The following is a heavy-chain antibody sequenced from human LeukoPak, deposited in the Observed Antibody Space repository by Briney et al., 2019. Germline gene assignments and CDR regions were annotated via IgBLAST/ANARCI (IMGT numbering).Heavy chain of an antibody. CDR2: IHTSGTT. J-gene: IGHJ2*01. CDR3: ATFLPDL. CDR1: GGSISNYY. Sequence: PSETLSVTCTVSGGSISNYYWSWIRQPAGKGLEWIGHIHTSGTTNYNPSLKSRVAISVDTSKNQFSLKVTSMTAADTAVYYCATFLPDLWGRGPSVTFSS. V-gene: IGHV4-4*07. D-gene: IGHD2-21*01.